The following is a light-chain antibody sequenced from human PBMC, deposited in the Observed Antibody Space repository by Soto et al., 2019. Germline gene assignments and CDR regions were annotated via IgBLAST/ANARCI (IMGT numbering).Light chain of an antibody. CDR1: QTVRSS. J-gene: IGKJ4*01. V-gene: IGKV3-11*01. Sequence: IVLTQSPATLSLSPVERATLSFRASQTVRSSLAWYQQKPGQAPRLLIYEASNRATGIPARFSGSGSGADFTLTISSLQTEDFALYYCQQHINWPLTFGGGTKVDIK. CDR3: QQHINWPLT. CDR2: EAS.